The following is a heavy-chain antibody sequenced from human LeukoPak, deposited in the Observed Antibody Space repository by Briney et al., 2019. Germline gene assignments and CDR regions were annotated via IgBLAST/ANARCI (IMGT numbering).Heavy chain of an antibody. J-gene: IGHJ5*02. D-gene: IGHD3-16*01. CDR2: INPKSGDT. CDR1: GYTFTGYY. Sequence: ASVKVSCKASGYTFTGYYMYWVRQAPGQGLEWMGWINPKSGDTNYAQKFQGRVTMTRDTSISTAYMELSRLRSDDTAVYYCARGDYDHAWGTHSRNWFDPWGQGTLLIVSS. CDR3: ARGDYDHAWGTHSRNWFDP. V-gene: IGHV1-2*02.